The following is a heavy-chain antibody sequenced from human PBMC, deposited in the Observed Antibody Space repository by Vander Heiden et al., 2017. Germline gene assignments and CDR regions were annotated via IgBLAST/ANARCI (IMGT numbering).Heavy chain of an antibody. CDR2: ISSTYAS. CDR1: GFTFSNYA. CDR3: ARDHAWAFDY. V-gene: IGHV3-48*02. Sequence: EIQLVESGGGLVQPGGSLRLSCAASGFTFSNYAMNWVREAPGKGLEWVSYISSTYASHYADSVKGRFTISRDNAKNSLYLQMNSLRDEDTAVYYCARDHAWAFDYWGQGTLVTVSS. J-gene: IGHJ4*02. D-gene: IGHD7-27*01.